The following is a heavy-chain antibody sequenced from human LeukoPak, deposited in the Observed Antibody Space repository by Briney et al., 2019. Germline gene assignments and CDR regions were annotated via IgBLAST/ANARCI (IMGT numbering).Heavy chain of an antibody. CDR2: IYYRGST. Sequence: KASETPSLTCTVSGGSISSSSYYWGWIRQPAGKGLKWIGSIYYRGSTYYNPSLKSRVTISVDTSKNQFSLKLSSVTAADTAVYYCARPTATVNAFDIWGQGTMVTVSS. CDR1: GGSISSSSYY. V-gene: IGHV4-39*07. J-gene: IGHJ3*02. D-gene: IGHD4-17*01. CDR3: ARPTATVNAFDI.